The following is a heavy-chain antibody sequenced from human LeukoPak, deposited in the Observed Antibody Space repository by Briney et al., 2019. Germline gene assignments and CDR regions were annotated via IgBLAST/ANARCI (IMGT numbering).Heavy chain of an antibody. CDR3: ATLQPDDFWSGYPN. CDR1: GFTFSSHW. Sequence: GRSLRLSCAASGFTFSSHWMHWVRQAPGKGLVWVSRIHDDGTTTNYADSVKGRFTISRDNAKNTLYVQMNSLRAGDTAVYYCATLQPDDFWSGYPNWGQGTLVTVSS. D-gene: IGHD3-3*01. J-gene: IGHJ4*02. CDR2: IHDDGTTT. V-gene: IGHV3-74*01.